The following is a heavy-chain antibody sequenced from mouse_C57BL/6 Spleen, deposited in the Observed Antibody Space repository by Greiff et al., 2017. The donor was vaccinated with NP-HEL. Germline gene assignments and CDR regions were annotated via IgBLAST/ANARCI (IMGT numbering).Heavy chain of an antibody. Sequence: QVQLQQPGAELVKPGASVKLSCKASGYTFTSYWMHWVKQRPGQGLEWIGMIHPNSGSTNYNEKFKSKATLTVDKSSSTAYMQLSSLTSEDSAVYYCARKTDRGDYFDDWGQGTTLTVSS. CDR3: ARKTDRGDYFDD. CDR1: GYTFTSYW. CDR2: IHPNSGST. V-gene: IGHV1-64*01. J-gene: IGHJ2*01.